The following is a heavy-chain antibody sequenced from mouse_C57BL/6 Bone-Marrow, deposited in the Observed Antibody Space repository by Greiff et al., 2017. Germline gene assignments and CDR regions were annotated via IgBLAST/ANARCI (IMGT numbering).Heavy chain of an antibody. CDR2: IDPSDSYT. Sequence: VQLQQPGAELVKPGASVKLSCKASGYTFTSYWMQWVKQRPGQGLEWIGEIDPSDSYTNYNQKLKGKATLTVDTSSSTAYMQLSSLTSEDSAVYYCAPQIYYYGSSLFAYWGQGTLVTVSA. V-gene: IGHV1-50*01. CDR1: GYTFTSYW. D-gene: IGHD1-1*01. J-gene: IGHJ3*01. CDR3: APQIYYYGSSLFAY.